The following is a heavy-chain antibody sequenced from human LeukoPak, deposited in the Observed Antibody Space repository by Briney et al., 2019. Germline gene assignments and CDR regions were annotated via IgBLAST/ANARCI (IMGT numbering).Heavy chain of an antibody. CDR3: ARHGPYYYGMDV. V-gene: IGHV5-10-1*01. Sequence: GESLKISCKGSGYSFTSYWIGWVRQLPGKGLEWMGRIDPSDSYTNYSPSFQGHVTIPADKSISTAYLQWSSLKASDTAMYYCARHGPYYYGMDVWGQGTTVTVSS. CDR1: GYSFTSYW. CDR2: IDPSDSYT. J-gene: IGHJ6*02. D-gene: IGHD4-17*01.